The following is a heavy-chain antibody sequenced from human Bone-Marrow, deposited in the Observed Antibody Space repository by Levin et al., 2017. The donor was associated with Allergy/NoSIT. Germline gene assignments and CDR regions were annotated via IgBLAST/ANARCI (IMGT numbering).Heavy chain of an antibody. CDR1: GGSFSGYY. CDR3: AREGGITMVRGVKDY. J-gene: IGHJ4*02. CDR2: INHSGST. Sequence: PSETLSLTCAVYGGSFSGYYWSWIRQPPGKGLEWIGEINHSGSTNYNPPLKSRVTITVDTSKNQFSLKLSTVTAADTAVYYCAREGGITMVRGVKDYWGQGTLVTVSS. V-gene: IGHV4-34*01. D-gene: IGHD3-10*01.